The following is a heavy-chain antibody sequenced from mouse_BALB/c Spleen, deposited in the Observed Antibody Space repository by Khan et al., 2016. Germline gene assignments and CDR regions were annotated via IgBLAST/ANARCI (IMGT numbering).Heavy chain of an antibody. CDR2: IKTYSGEA. CDR1: GYAFTNYG. Sequence: QIQLVQSGPELKKPGETVKISCKASGYAFTNYGMNWVKQAPGKGLKWMGWIKTYSGEATYADDFKGRFAFSLETSASTAYLQINSLKNEDTATYFCARRSQLDLYYAMDYWGQGTSVTVSS. V-gene: IGHV9-3-1*01. CDR3: ARRSQLDLYYAMDY. J-gene: IGHJ4*01. D-gene: IGHD3-1*01.